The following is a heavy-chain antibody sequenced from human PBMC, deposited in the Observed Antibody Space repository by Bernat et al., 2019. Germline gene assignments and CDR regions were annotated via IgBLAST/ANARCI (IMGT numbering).Heavy chain of an antibody. D-gene: IGHD6-19*01. J-gene: IGHJ4*02. CDR3: TWLGRDFDD. V-gene: IGHV3-15*01. Sequence: EVQLVESGGGVVKPGGSLRLSCAGSGFTLSDAWMSWVRQAPGKGLEWVGRSKGRTGGGTPDYAAPAKGRFTVSRDDSKNTMYLHMNSRTTEDTAVYYCTWLGRDFDDWGQGTQVTVSS. CDR2: SKGRTGGGTP. CDR1: GFTLSDAW.